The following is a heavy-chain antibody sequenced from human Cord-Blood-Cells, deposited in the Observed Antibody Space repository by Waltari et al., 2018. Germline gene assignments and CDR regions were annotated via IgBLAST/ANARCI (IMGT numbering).Heavy chain of an antibody. J-gene: IGHJ2*01. CDR1: GGSISSGSYY. CDR3: ARPTSSSSWYFDL. V-gene: IGHV4-61*09. D-gene: IGHD6-6*01. Sequence: QVQLQESGPGLVKPSQTLSLTCTVSGGSISSGSYYWRWIRQPAGKGLEWIGYIYTSGSTNYNPSLKSRVTISVDTSKNQFSLKLSSVTAADTAVYYCARPTSSSSWYFDLWGRGTLVTVSS. CDR2: IYTSGST.